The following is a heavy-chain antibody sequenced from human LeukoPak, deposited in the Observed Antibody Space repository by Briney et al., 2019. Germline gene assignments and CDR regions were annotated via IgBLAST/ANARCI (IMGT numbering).Heavy chain of an antibody. D-gene: IGHD6-19*01. CDR1: GYSISSGYY. J-gene: IGHJ5*02. CDR2: IYHSGST. Sequence: PSETLSLTCAVSGYSISSGYYWDWIRQPPGKGLEWIGSIYHSGSTYYNPSLKSRVTISVDTSKNQFSLKLSSVTAADTAVYYCAGMGIAVAGTAACGQGTLVTVSS. CDR3: AGMGIAVAGTAA. V-gene: IGHV4-38-2*01.